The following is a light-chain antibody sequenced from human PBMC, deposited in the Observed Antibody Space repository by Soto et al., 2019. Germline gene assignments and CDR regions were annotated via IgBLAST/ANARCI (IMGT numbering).Light chain of an antibody. V-gene: IGKV1-5*03. J-gene: IGKJ3*01. CDR1: QSISSW. CDR2: KAS. Sequence: DIQMTQSPSTLSASVGDRVTIACRASQSISSWLAWYQQKPGKAPKLLIYKASSLESGVPSRFSGCGSGTEFTTTISSMQPDDVATYYCQQYNSYAGVTFGPGTKVDIK. CDR3: QQYNSYAGVT.